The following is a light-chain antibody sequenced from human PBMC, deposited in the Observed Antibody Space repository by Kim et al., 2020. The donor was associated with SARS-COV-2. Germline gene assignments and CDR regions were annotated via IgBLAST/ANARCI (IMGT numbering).Light chain of an antibody. CDR2: TAS. CDR3: QQYASSPIT. CDR1: PTVDNSF. V-gene: IGKV3-20*01. Sequence: SPGERATLSCRASPTVDNSFLAWYQQRPGQAPRLLIYTASNRATGIPDRFSGGGSGKDFTLTISSLEPEDFGVYSCQQYASSPITFGQGTRLEIK. J-gene: IGKJ5*01.